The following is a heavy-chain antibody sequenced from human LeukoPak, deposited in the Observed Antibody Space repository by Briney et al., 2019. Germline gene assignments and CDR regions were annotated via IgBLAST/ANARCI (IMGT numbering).Heavy chain of an antibody. V-gene: IGHV3-30*02. Sequence: GGSLRLSCAASGFTFSGSGMHWVRQAPGKGLEWVAFIWYDGRDKYYADSVKGQFTISRDNSKNTLYLQMNSLRAEDTAVYYCAKDPYSYGSYFDYWGQGTLVTVSS. D-gene: IGHD5-18*01. CDR1: GFTFSGSG. CDR2: IWYDGRDK. J-gene: IGHJ4*02. CDR3: AKDPYSYGSYFDY.